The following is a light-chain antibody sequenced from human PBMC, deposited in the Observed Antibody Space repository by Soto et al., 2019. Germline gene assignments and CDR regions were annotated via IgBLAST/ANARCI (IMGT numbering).Light chain of an antibody. V-gene: IGKV3-20*01. Sequence: DIVLTQSPGTLSFSPGDRATLSCRASQIITSNQLAWYQHRPGQAPRLLIYGASSRAAGIPDRFTGGGSGTDFALTIKRLEPEDFAVYYCQQYGTSPYTFGQGARLDFK. CDR2: GAS. CDR1: QIITSNQ. J-gene: IGKJ2*01. CDR3: QQYGTSPYT.